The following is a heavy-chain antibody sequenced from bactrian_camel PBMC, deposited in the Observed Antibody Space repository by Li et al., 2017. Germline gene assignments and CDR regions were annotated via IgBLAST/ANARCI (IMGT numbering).Heavy chain of an antibody. CDR3: AADLMTDEPSLVEREYYY. Sequence: HVQLVESGGGSVQAGGSPTLSCVMSGHKYERPCMAWFRRATPGLEYEGVAAACSDRTSTIADSVKGRFTLSQDKAKNTLYLQMNNLKPEDTATYYCAADLMTDEPSLVEREYYYWGQGTQVTVS. J-gene: IGHJ4*01. CDR1: GHKYERPC. V-gene: IGHV3S55*01. CDR2: ACSDRTS. D-gene: IGHD3*01.